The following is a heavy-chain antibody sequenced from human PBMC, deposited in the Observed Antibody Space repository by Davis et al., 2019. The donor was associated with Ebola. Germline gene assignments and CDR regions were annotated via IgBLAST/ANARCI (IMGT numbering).Heavy chain of an antibody. V-gene: IGHV1-2*04. D-gene: IGHD2-15*01. CDR3: ARGPRSVVVVADNWFDP. CDR1: GYTFTGYY. Sequence: ASVKVSCKASGYTFTGYYMHWVRQAPGPGLEWMGWINPNSGDTNYAQKFQGWVTITRDTSISTAYMELTRLSSDDTAVYYCARGPRSVVVVADNWFDPWGQGTLVTVSS. CDR2: INPNSGDT. J-gene: IGHJ5*02.